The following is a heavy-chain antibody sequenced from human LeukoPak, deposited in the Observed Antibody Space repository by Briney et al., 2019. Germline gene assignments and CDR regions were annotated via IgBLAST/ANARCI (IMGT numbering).Heavy chain of an antibody. J-gene: IGHJ3*02. D-gene: IGHD3-10*01. CDR1: GITFNLYC. Sequence: GGSLRLSCAASGITFNLYCMTWVRQAPGKGLEWVANIKHDGTEKYYVDSVKGRFTISRDNSKNNLYLQMNSLRAEDTAVYYCARGRFGELSVATFDIWGQGTMVTVSS. CDR3: ARGRFGELSVATFDI. CDR2: IKHDGTEK. V-gene: IGHV3-7*02.